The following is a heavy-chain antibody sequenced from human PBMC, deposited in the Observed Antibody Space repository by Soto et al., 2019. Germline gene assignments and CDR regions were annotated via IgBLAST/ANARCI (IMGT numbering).Heavy chain of an antibody. D-gene: IGHD3-9*01. V-gene: IGHV3-48*01. CDR1: GFTFSSYS. CDR3: ARDLTTIRYRDDMGV. Sequence: WGSLRLSCAASGFTFSSYSMNWVCQAPGKGLEWVSYISSSSSTIYYADSVKGRFTISRDNAKNSLYLQMNSLRAEDTAVYYCARDLTTIRYRDDMGVWGQGNTVTVSS. CDR2: ISSSSSTI. J-gene: IGHJ6*02.